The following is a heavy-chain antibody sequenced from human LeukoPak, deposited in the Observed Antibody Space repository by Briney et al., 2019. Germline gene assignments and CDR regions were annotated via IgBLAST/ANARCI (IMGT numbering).Heavy chain of an antibody. CDR3: ARGKSVNDAFDI. V-gene: IGHV3-23*01. CDR1: GFTFSSYA. Sequence: GGSLRLSCAASGFTFSSYAMSWVRQAPGKGLEWVSSISGSGGSTYYADSEKGRFTISRDNSKNTLYLQMNSLRADDTAVYYCARGKSVNDAFDIWGQGTMVTVSS. J-gene: IGHJ3*02. CDR2: ISGSGGST.